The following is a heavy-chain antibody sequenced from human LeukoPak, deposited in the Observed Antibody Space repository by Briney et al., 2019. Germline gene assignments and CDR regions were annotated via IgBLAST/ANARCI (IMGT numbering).Heavy chain of an antibody. CDR2: IWYDGSNK. D-gene: IGHD4-17*01. J-gene: IGHJ6*02. CDR3: ARPTLPTVTTWYYGMDV. V-gene: IGHV3-33*08. Sequence: PGGSLRLSCAASGFTFSNYGMHWVRQAPGKGLEWVAVIWYDGSNKYYADSVKGRFTISRDNSKNTLYLQMNSLRAEDTAVYYCARPTLPTVTTWYYGMDVWGQGTTVTVSS. CDR1: GFTFSNYG.